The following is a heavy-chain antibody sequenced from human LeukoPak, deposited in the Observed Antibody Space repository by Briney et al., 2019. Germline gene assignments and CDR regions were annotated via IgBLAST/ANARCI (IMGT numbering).Heavy chain of an antibody. V-gene: IGHV4-30-2*01. CDR1: GGSFSGYS. Sequence: SETLSLTCAVYGGSFSGYSWSWVRQPPGKGLEWIGYIYHSGSTYYNPSLKSRVTISVDRSKNQFSLKLSSVTAADTAVYYCARAVGGILTGYPFDYWGQGTLVTVSS. CDR2: IYHSGST. D-gene: IGHD3-9*01. J-gene: IGHJ4*02. CDR3: ARAVGGILTGYPFDY.